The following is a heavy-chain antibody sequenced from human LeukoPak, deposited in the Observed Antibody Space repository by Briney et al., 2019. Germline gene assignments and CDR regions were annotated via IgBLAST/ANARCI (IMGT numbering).Heavy chain of an antibody. CDR2: ISGSGGST. CDR1: GFTFSSYA. D-gene: IGHD3-10*01. J-gene: IGHJ4*02. Sequence: PGGSVRLSCAASGFTFSSYAMSWVRQAPGKGLEWVSVISGSGGSTYYADSVKGRFTISRDNSKNTLYLQMNSMRAEDTAVYYCAKDTRGSGSYYNYWGQGTLVTVSS. V-gene: IGHV3-23*01. CDR3: AKDTRGSGSYYNY.